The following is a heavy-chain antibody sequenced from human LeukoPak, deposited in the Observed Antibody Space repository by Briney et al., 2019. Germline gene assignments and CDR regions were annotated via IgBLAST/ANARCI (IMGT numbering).Heavy chain of an antibody. V-gene: IGHV1-2*02. Sequence: GASVKVSCKASGYTFSGYYMHWVRQAPGQGLEWMGWINPNSGGTNYAQKFQGRVTMTRDTSISTAYMELSRLRSDDTAVYYCVTSVDYYYLDYWGQGALVTVSS. J-gene: IGHJ4*02. CDR1: GYTFSGYY. D-gene: IGHD3-16*01. CDR3: VTSVDYYYLDY. CDR2: INPNSGGT.